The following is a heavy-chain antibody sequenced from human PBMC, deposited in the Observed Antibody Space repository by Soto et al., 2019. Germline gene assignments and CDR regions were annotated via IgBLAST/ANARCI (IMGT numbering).Heavy chain of an antibody. J-gene: IGHJ6*02. D-gene: IGHD4-17*01. Sequence: EVQLVESGGGLVQPGRSLRLSCLASGITFGDYALTLVRQAPGKGLEWVGFIRGKAYGETTDYAASVRGRFTISRDDYKGIAYLQMNSLKTEDTAVYFCARRLLDYGDYYYGMDVWGQGTTVTVSS. CDR1: GITFGDYA. CDR2: IRGKAYGETT. CDR3: ARRLLDYGDYYYGMDV. V-gene: IGHV3-49*04.